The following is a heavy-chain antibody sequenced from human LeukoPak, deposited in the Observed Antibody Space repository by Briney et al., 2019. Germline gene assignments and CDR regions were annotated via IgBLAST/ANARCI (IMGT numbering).Heavy chain of an antibody. CDR1: GFTFSSYG. J-gene: IGHJ4*02. Sequence: PGVSLRLSCAASGFTFSSYGMHWVRQAPGKGLEWVAFIRYDGSNKYYADSVKGRFTISRDNSKNTLYLQMNSLRAEDTAVYYCAKDPLRYYYGSGSLTFDYWGQGTLVTVSS. CDR3: AKDPLRYYYGSGSLTFDY. D-gene: IGHD3-10*01. V-gene: IGHV3-30*02. CDR2: IRYDGSNK.